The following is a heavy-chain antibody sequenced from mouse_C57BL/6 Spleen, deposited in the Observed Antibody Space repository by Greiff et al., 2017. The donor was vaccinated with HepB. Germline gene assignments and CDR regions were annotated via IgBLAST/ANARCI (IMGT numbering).Heavy chain of an antibody. D-gene: IGHD4-1*01. V-gene: IGHV5-4*01. J-gene: IGHJ2*01. Sequence: EVQVVESGGGLVKPGGSLKLSCAASGFTFSSYAMSWVRQTPEKRLEWVATISDGGSYTYYPDNVKGRFTISRDNAKNNLYLQMSHLKSEDTAMYYCARVKRGRQYFDYWGQGTTLTVSS. CDR1: GFTFSSYA. CDR2: ISDGGSYT. CDR3: ARVKRGRQYFDY.